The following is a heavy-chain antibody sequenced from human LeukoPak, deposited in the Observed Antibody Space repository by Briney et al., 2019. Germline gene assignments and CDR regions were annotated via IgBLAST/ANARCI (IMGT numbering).Heavy chain of an antibody. CDR1: GYTFTSYY. D-gene: IGHD6-19*01. J-gene: IGHJ4*02. CDR3: ARGGIAVAGTPISLDY. V-gene: IGHV1-46*01. Sequence: ASVKVSCKASGYTFTSYYMHWVRQAPGQGLEWMGIINPSGGSTSYAQKFQGRVTMTRDTSTSTAYMELSRLRSDDTAVYYCARGGIAVAGTPISLDYWGQGTLVTVS. CDR2: INPSGGST.